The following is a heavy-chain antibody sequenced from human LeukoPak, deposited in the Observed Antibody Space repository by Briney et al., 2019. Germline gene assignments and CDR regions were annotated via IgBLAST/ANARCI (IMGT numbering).Heavy chain of an antibody. CDR1: GYSISSGYY. J-gene: IGHJ4*02. D-gene: IGHD6-13*01. V-gene: IGHV4-38-2*02. CDR3: ARDGSSSFDY. Sequence: SETLSLTCAVSGYSISSGYYWGWIRQPPGKGLEWIGSIYHSGSTNYNPSLKSRVTMSVDTSKNQFSLKLSSVTAADTAVYYCARDGSSSFDYWGQGTLVTVSS. CDR2: IYHSGST.